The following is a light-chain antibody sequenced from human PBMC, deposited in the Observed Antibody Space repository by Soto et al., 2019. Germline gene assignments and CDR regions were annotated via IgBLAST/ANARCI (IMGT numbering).Light chain of an antibody. CDR1: SSYVGTYDL. CDR3: CSYAVSSTYV. J-gene: IGLJ1*01. Sequence: SAPTQPASLFGSPGPSITNSLPGNSSYVGTYDLVSWYQQHPGKAPKLMIYEVSKRPSGVSNRFSGSKSGNTASLTFSGLQAEDEADYHCCSYAVSSTYVFGTGTKVTVL. CDR2: EVS. V-gene: IGLV2-23*02.